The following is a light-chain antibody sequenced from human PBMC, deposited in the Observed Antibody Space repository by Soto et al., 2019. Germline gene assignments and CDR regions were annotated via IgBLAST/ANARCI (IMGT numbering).Light chain of an antibody. CDR2: DVD. CDR1: ISDVGGYKY. CDR3: CSYADGDTLYV. J-gene: IGLJ1*01. Sequence: QSALTQPRSVSGSPGQSVTISCTGTISDVGGYKYVSWYQQHPGKAPKLIAYDVDKRPSGVPDRFSGSKSGNTASLTISGLQAEDEADYYSCSYADGDTLYVFGTGTKLTVL. V-gene: IGLV2-11*01.